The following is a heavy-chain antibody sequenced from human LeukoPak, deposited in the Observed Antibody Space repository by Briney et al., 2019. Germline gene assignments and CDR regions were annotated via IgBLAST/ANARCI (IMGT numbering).Heavy chain of an antibody. V-gene: IGHV1-69*13. J-gene: IGHJ4*02. CDR2: IIPIFGTA. Sequence: ASVKVSCKASGGTFSSYAISWVRQAPGQGLEWMGGIIPIFGTANYAQKFQGRVTITADESTSTAYMELSSLRSEDTAVYYCARDVGGDFWSGFHYFDYWGQGTLVTVPS. D-gene: IGHD3-3*01. CDR3: ARDVGGDFWSGFHYFDY. CDR1: GGTFSSYA.